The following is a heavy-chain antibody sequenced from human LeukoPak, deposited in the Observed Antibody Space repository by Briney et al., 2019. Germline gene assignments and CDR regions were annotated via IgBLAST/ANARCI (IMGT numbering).Heavy chain of an antibody. D-gene: IGHD6-19*01. J-gene: IGHJ6*03. CDR1: GFTFSSYG. Sequence: GGTLRLSCAASGFTFSSYGMSWVRQAPGKGLGWVSAISGSGGSTYYADSVKGRFTISRDNSKNTLYLQMNSLRAEDTAVYYCARVSGQFYFYYYMDVWGKGTTVTISS. V-gene: IGHV3-23*01. CDR3: ARVSGQFYFYYYMDV. CDR2: ISGSGGST.